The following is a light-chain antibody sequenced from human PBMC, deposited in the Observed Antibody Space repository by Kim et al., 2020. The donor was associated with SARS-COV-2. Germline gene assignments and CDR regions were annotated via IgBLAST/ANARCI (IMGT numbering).Light chain of an antibody. Sequence: EIVLTQSPGTLSLSPGERATLSCRASQSVSSSYLAWYQQKPGQAPRLLIYGASSRATGIPDRFSASGSGTDFTLTISRLEPEDFAMYYCQQYGSSPLWTFGQGTKVEIK. CDR3: QQYGSSPLWT. CDR1: QSVSSSY. CDR2: GAS. V-gene: IGKV3-20*01. J-gene: IGKJ1*01.